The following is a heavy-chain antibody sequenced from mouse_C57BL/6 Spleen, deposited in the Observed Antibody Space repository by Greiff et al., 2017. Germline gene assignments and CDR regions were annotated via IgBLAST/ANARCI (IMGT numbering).Heavy chain of an antibody. V-gene: IGHV14-2*01. CDR2: IDPEDGET. D-gene: IGHD1-1*01. J-gene: IGHJ4*01. Sequence: VQLKESGAELVKPGASVKLSCTASGFNIKDYYMHWVKQRTEQGLEWIGRIDPEDGETKYAPKFQGKATITADTSSNTAYLQLSSLTSEDTAVYYCARSRSIVYGAMDYWGQGTSVTVSS. CDR1: GFNIKDYY. CDR3: ARSRSIVYGAMDY.